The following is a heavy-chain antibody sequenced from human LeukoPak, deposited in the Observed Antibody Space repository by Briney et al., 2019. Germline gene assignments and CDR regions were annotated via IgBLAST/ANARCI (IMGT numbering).Heavy chain of an antibody. D-gene: IGHD2-21*01. CDR1: GFPFSGFY. V-gene: IGHV3-11*06. CDR3: ARAAVTLELLSEHYYFDY. Sequence: GGSLRLSCAASGFPFSGFYMTWIRQAPGKGPEWLSDISSSGDYTDYADSVKGRFTISRDNTKNSLYLQMTSLRAEDTAVYYGARAAVTLELLSEHYYFDYWGQGVLVTVSS. J-gene: IGHJ4*02. CDR2: ISSSGDYT.